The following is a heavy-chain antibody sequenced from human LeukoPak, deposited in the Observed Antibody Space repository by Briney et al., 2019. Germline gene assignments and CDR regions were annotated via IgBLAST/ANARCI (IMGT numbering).Heavy chain of an antibody. Sequence: GGSLRLSCAASGFTFSSYAMHWVRQAPGKGLEWVAVISYDGSSKYYADSVKGRFTISRDNSKNTLYLQMNSLRAEDTAVYYCARGAMAGYDGKGYYYYGMDVWGQGTTVTVSS. D-gene: IGHD1-1*01. CDR1: GFTFSSYA. CDR2: ISYDGSSK. J-gene: IGHJ6*02. V-gene: IGHV3-30-3*01. CDR3: ARGAMAGYDGKGYYYYGMDV.